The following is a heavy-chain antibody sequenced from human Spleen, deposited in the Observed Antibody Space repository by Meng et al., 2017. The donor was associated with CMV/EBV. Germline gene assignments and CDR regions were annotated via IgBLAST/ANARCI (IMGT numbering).Heavy chain of an antibody. CDR1: GFTFSSYS. CDR3: ARDSRHVVVVAAIDY. D-gene: IGHD2-15*01. J-gene: IGHJ4*02. Sequence: GGFLRLSCAASGFTFSSYSMNWVRQAPGKGLEWVSSISSSSSYIYYADSVKGRFTISRDNAKNSLFLQMNSLRAEDTAVYYCARDSRHVVVVAAIDYWGQGTLVTVSS. V-gene: IGHV3-21*01. CDR2: ISSSSSYI.